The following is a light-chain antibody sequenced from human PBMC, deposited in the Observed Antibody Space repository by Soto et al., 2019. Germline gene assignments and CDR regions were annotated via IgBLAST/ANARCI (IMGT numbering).Light chain of an antibody. V-gene: IGKV3-20*01. CDR1: QSVSNNY. CDR3: QQYGSSGT. J-gene: IGKJ1*01. CDR2: GAS. Sequence: EIVLTHSPATLSLSPGERATLYCRASQSVSNNYLAWYQQKPGQAPRLLIYGASNRATGIPDRFSGSGSGTDFTLTISRLEPEDFAVYYCQQYGSSGTFGQGTKVDI.